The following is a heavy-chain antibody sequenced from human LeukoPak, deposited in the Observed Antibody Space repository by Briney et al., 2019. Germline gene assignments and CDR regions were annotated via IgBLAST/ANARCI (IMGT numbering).Heavy chain of an antibody. CDR2: ISVYNGNT. D-gene: IGHD3-3*01. V-gene: IGHV1-18*01. CDR1: GYTFTSYG. J-gene: IGHJ4*02. Sequence: GASVKVSCKASGYTFTSYGISWVRQAPGQGLEWMGWISVYNGNTNYAQKLQGRVTMTTDTSTTTAYMELRSLRSDDTAVYYCARMTYDFWSGYYPLWGQGTLVTVSS. CDR3: ARMTYDFWSGYYPL.